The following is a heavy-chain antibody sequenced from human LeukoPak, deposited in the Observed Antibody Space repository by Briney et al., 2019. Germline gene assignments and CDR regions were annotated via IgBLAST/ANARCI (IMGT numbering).Heavy chain of an antibody. V-gene: IGHV1-2*02. CDR3: ARDLEAAAGLDY. CDR2: INPNSGGT. CDR1: GYTFTGYY. Sequence: ASVKVSCKASGYTFTGYYMHWVRQAPGQGLEWMGWINPNSGGTNYAQKFQGRVTMTRDTSISTAYMELSRLRSDDTAVYYCARDLEAAAGLDYWGQGTLVTVSS. D-gene: IGHD6-13*01. J-gene: IGHJ4*02.